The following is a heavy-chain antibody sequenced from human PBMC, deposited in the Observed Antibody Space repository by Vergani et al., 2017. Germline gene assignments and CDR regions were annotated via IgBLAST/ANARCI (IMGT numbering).Heavy chain of an antibody. Sequence: QVQLQESGPGLVKPSETLSLPCTVSGGSISSYYWSWIRQPPGKGLEWIGYIYYSGSTNYNPSLKSLVTISVDTSKNQFSLKLSAVTAADTAVYYCAATYYYGSGSLDYWGQGTLVTVSS. V-gene: IGHV4-59*01. CDR3: AATYYYGSGSLDY. CDR1: GGSISSYY. D-gene: IGHD3-10*01. CDR2: IYYSGST. J-gene: IGHJ4*02.